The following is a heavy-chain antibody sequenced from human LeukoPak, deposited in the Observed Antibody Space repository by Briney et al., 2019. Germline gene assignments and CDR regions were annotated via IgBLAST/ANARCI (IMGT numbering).Heavy chain of an antibody. J-gene: IGHJ4*02. V-gene: IGHV3-23*01. CDR3: AKPFGFLEWLYGGYFDS. D-gene: IGHD3-3*01. CDR2: VSSDGVNT. Sequence: QTGGSLRLSCAASGFTFSNFAMSWVRQAPGKGLEWVSAVSSDGVNTYYTESLKGRFTISRDNSKNTVYLQMHSLTVDDTAVYYCAKPFGFLEWLYGGYFDSWGQGTLVTVSS. CDR1: GFTFSNFA.